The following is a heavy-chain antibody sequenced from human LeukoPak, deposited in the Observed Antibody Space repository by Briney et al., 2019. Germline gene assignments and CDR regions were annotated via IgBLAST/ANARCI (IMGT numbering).Heavy chain of an antibody. J-gene: IGHJ4*02. V-gene: IGHV3-21*01. CDR2: ISSSSSYI. D-gene: IGHD2-2*01. CDR1: GFTFSSYS. CDR3: ATVVVVPAATDY. Sequence: GGSLRLSCAASGFTFSSYSMNWVRQVPGKGLEWVSSISSSSSYIYYADSVKGRFTISRDNAKNSLYLQMNSLRAEDTAVCYCATVVVVPAATDYWGQGTLVTVSS.